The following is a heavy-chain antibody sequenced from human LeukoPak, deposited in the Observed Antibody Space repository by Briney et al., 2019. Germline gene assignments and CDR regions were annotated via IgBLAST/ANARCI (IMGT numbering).Heavy chain of an antibody. CDR2: ISSSSSYI. CDR1: GFTFSSCS. Sequence: GGSLRLSCAASGFTFSSCSMNWVRQAPGKGLEWVSSISSSSSYIYYADSVKGRFTISRDNAKNSLYLQMNSLRAEDTAVYYCASRDGSSTSGFDPWGQGTLVTVSS. V-gene: IGHV3-21*01. J-gene: IGHJ5*02. D-gene: IGHD1-26*01. CDR3: ASRDGSSTSGFDP.